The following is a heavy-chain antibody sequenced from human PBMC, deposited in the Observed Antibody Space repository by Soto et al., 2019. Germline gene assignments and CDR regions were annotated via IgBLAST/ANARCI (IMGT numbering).Heavy chain of an antibody. CDR1: GGSISSGGYY. V-gene: IGHV4-31*03. CDR3: ARGPRFLEWLLSRPLYYFDY. CDR2: IYYSGST. J-gene: IGHJ4*02. D-gene: IGHD3-3*01. Sequence: QVQLQESGPGLVKPSQTLSLTCTVSGGSISSGGYYWSWIRQHPGKGLVWIGYIYYSGSTYYNPSLKSRVTISVDTSKNQFSLKLSSVTAADTAVYYCARGPRFLEWLLSRPLYYFDYLGQGTLVTVSS.